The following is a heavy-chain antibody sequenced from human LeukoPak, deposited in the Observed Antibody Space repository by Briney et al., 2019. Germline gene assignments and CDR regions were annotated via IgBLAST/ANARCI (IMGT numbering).Heavy chain of an antibody. CDR1: GYSISSGYY. CDR2: IYHSGST. Sequence: SETLSLTCTVSGYSISSGYYWGWIRQPPGKGLEWIGSIYHSGSTYYNPSLKSRVTISVDTSKNQFSLKLSSVTAADTAVYYCARGGQYMSARWYGGAYYYMDVWGKGTTVTVSS. J-gene: IGHJ6*03. V-gene: IGHV4-38-2*02. CDR3: ARGGQYMSARWYGGAYYYMDV. D-gene: IGHD6-13*01.